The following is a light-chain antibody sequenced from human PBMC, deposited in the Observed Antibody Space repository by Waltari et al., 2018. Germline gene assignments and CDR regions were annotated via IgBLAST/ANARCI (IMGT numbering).Light chain of an antibody. CDR2: EVI. Sequence: QSALTQPASVSGSPGQSITISCTGTSSDVGFYNLVSWYQQHPDKAPKLRVYEVIERPSGVSIRFSGSKSGNTASLTISGLQAEDEADSYCCSYVGRNIWVFGGGTKVTVL. CDR3: CSYVGRNIWV. V-gene: IGLV2-23*02. J-gene: IGLJ3*02. CDR1: SSDVGFYNL.